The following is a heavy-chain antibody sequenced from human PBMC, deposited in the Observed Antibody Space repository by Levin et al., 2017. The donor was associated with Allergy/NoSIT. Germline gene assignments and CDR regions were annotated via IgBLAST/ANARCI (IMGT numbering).Heavy chain of an antibody. CDR3: AREVNLDLDL. Sequence: GASVKVSCTASGYTSTTFGIAWVRQAPGQGLEYMGWISADNDNTNYAQRFQDRLTMTKDTDTSTTTAYMELRSLRFDDAAVYYCAREVNLDLDLWGRGTPVNVSS. D-gene: IGHD1-1*01. CDR2: ISADNDNT. V-gene: IGHV1-18*01. J-gene: IGHJ2*01. CDR1: GYTSTTFG.